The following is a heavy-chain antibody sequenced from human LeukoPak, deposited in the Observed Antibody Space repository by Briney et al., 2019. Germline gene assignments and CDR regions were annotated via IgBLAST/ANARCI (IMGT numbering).Heavy chain of an antibody. Sequence: PSETLSLTCAVYGGSFSGYYWRWIRQPPGKWLEWIGEINHSGSTNYNPSLKSRVTISVDTSKNPFSLKLSSVTAADTAVYSCASALIDYAFDYWGQGTLVTVSS. CDR2: INHSGST. V-gene: IGHV4-34*01. CDR3: ASALIDYAFDY. J-gene: IGHJ4*02. D-gene: IGHD4-17*01. CDR1: GGSFSGYY.